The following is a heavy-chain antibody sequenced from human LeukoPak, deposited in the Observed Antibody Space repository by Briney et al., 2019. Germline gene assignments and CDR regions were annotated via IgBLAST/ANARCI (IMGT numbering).Heavy chain of an antibody. D-gene: IGHD6-19*01. CDR2: VSGHADST. CDR3: AKRYGSSGFNWFDP. CDR1: GFTFSSYA. V-gene: IGHV3-23*01. Sequence: GGSLRLSCAASGFTFSSYALSWVRQAPGKGLEWVSTVSGHADSTYYADSVKGRFTISRDNSKNTLYLQMNSLRAEDTAVYYCAKRYGSSGFNWFDPWGQGTLVTVSS. J-gene: IGHJ5*02.